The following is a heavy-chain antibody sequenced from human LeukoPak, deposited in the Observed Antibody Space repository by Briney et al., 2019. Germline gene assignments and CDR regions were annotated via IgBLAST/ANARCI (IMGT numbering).Heavy chain of an antibody. CDR3: ARDGGKGYDFWHY. D-gene: IGHD3-3*01. CDR2: MSYSGST. J-gene: IGHJ4*02. CDR1: GGSITTYD. V-gene: IGHV4-59*01. Sequence: SETLSLTCTVSGGSITTYDWSWSWVRQPPGRGLEWIGYMSYSGSTTYNPSLESRVTIAVDTSENQFSLKLSSVTAADTAVYYCARDGGKGYDFWHYWGQGTLVTVSS.